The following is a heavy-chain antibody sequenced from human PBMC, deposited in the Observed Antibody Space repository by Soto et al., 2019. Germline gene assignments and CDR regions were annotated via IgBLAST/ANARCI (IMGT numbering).Heavy chain of an antibody. J-gene: IGHJ4*01. CDR1: GASISSCNYY. CDR3: ARGREEAGGPFED. Sequence: QVQLQESGPGLVKPSQTLSLTCSVSGASISSCNYYWSWIRQHAGKGLVWIGYIYYTGSTCYNPYLKSRITISEHMSKTPYSLRLSSVTSADTAVYYGARGREEAGGPFEDWVNVTLVNVSS. CDR2: IYYTGST. D-gene: IGHD3-10*01. V-gene: IGHV4-31*03.